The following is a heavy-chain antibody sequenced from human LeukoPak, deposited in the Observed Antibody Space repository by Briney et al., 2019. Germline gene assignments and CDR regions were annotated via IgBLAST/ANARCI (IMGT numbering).Heavy chain of an antibody. CDR1: GYTLTELS. Sequence: ASVNVSCKVSGYTLTELSMHWVRQAPGKGLEWMGGFDPEDGETIYAQKFQGRVTMTEDTSTDTAYMELSSLRSEDTAVYYCATAEWELGPHSFDYWGQGTLVTVSS. J-gene: IGHJ4*02. D-gene: IGHD1-26*01. CDR2: FDPEDGET. V-gene: IGHV1-24*01. CDR3: ATAEWELGPHSFDY.